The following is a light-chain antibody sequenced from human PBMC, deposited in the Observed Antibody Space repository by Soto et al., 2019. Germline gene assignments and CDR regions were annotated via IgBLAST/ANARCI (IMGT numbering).Light chain of an antibody. CDR3: QSYDSSLSSSV. Sequence: QLVLTQPPSVSGAPGQRVTISCTGSSSDIGAGYGVHWYQHLPGTAPKLLIYDNTNRPSGVPDRFSGSKSGTSASLAITGLQAEDEADYYCQSYDSSLSSSVFGTGTKLTVL. CDR2: DNT. CDR1: SSDIGAGYG. V-gene: IGLV1-40*01. J-gene: IGLJ1*01.